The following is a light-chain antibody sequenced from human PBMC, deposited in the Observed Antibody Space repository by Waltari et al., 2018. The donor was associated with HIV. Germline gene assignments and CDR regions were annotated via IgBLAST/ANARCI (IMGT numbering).Light chain of an antibody. CDR1: SSNIGSNT. Sequence: QSVLTQPPSASGTPGQRVTISCSGSSSNIGSNTVNWYQQLPGTAPKLLIYSNNQRPSGVPDRFSGSTSGTSASLAISGLQSEDEADYYCAAWDDSLNGPGVVFGGGTKLTVL. V-gene: IGLV1-44*01. CDR3: AAWDDSLNGPGVV. J-gene: IGLJ2*01. CDR2: SNN.